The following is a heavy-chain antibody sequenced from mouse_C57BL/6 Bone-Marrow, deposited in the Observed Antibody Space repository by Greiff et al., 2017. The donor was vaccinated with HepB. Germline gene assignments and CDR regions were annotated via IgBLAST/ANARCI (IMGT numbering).Heavy chain of an antibody. J-gene: IGHJ4*01. CDR1: GYTFTSYG. CDR2: IYPRSGNT. Sequence: PLQQSGAELARPGASVKLSCKASGYTFTSYGISWVKQRTGQGLEWIGEIYPRSGNTYYNEKFKGKATLTADKSSSTAYMELRSLTSEDSAVYFCARKSITTVVEDYYAMDYWGQGTSVTVSS. CDR3: ARKSITTVVEDYYAMDY. D-gene: IGHD1-1*01. V-gene: IGHV1-81*01.